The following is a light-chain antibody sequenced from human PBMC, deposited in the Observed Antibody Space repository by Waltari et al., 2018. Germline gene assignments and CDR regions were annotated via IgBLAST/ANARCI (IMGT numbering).Light chain of an antibody. CDR1: SSDISGYNC. J-gene: IGLJ2*01. CDR3: NSYAGTNTMV. V-gene: IGLV2-8*01. CDR2: DVT. Sequence: QSALTQPPSASGSPGRSVSISCPGPSSDISGYNCLSWYQQHPGKAPKHMIYDVTKRPSGVPHRFSGSKSGNTAYLTVSGLQAEDEADYYGNSYAGTNTMVFGGGTKLTVL.